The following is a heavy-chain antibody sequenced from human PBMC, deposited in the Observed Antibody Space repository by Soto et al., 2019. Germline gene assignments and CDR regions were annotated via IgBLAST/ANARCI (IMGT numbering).Heavy chain of an antibody. CDR3: ARDSAAGTGDYDY. CDR1: GGSMSRYY. Sequence: QVHLQESGPGLVKPSETLSLTCTVSGGSMSRYYWSWIRQPPGKGLEWIGYIYYSGSTNYNPPLKSRVTISVDTSKNQFSLKLTSVTAADTAVYYCARDSAAGTGDYDYWGQGTLVTASS. J-gene: IGHJ4*02. V-gene: IGHV4-59*01. CDR2: IYYSGST. D-gene: IGHD6-13*01.